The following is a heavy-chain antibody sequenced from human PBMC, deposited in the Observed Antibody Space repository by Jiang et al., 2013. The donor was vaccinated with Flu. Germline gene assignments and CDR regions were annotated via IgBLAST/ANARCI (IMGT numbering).Heavy chain of an antibody. Sequence: SVSSNSAAWNWIRQSPSRGLEWLGRTYYRSKWYNDYAVSVKSRITINPDTSKNQFSLQLNSVTPEDTAVYYCAREPTAMAGTLFDYWGPGNPGHRLL. CDR3: AREPTAMAGTLFDY. D-gene: IGHD6-19*01. CDR2: TYYRSKWYN. CDR1: SVSSNSAA. V-gene: IGHV6-1*01. J-gene: IGHJ4*02.